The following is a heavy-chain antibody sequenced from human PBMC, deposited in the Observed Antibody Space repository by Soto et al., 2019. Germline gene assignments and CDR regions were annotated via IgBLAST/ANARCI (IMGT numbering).Heavy chain of an antibody. Sequence: EVQLVESGGGLVQPGRSVRLSCAASGFTIDDYGMHWVRQAPGKGLEWVSGISWNSGSIGYADSVKGRFIISRDNAKNSLYLQMNNLRPEDTAFYFCAKVSTTHTFGPLDPWGQGTLVTVSS. J-gene: IGHJ5*02. V-gene: IGHV3-9*01. CDR2: ISWNSGSI. D-gene: IGHD1-1*01. CDR3: AKVSTTHTFGPLDP. CDR1: GFTIDDYG.